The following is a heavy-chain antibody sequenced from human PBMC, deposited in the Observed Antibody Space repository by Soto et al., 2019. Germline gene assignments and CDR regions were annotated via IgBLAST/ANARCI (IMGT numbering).Heavy chain of an antibody. CDR2: VYYSGST. Sequence: SETLSLTCTVSGGSISSGGYYWSWIRQHPGKGLEWIGYVYYSGSTYYNPSLKSRVTISVDTSKNQFSLKLSSVTAADTAVYYCARDRASGYDYHCWGQGTLVTVSS. V-gene: IGHV4-31*03. CDR3: ARDRASGYDYHC. J-gene: IGHJ4*02. D-gene: IGHD5-12*01. CDR1: GGSISSGGYY.